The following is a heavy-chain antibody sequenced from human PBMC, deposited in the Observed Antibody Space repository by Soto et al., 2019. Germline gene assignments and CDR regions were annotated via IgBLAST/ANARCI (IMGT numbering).Heavy chain of an antibody. Sequence: GPGPYSSETLSLTCTVSGGSISSGGYYWSWIRQHPGKGLEWIGYIYYSGSTYYNPSLKSRVTISVDTSKNQFSLKLSSVTAADMAVYYCARGQDSSGLLGYWGQGTLVTVSS. V-gene: IGHV4-31*03. CDR2: IYYSGST. D-gene: IGHD3-22*01. J-gene: IGHJ4*02. CDR3: ARGQDSSGLLGY. CDR1: GGSISSGGYY.